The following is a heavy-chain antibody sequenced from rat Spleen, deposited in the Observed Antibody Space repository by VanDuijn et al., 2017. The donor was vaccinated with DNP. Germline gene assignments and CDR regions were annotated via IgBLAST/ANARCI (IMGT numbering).Heavy chain of an antibody. J-gene: IGHJ2*01. D-gene: IGHD4-1*01. Sequence: EVQLVQSGGGLVQPERSLKLSCEASGFTFSDYNMAWVRQAPKKGLEWVATIISDGSRTYYRDSVKGRFTISRDNAKNTLYLQMDSLRSEDSATYQCARGGILRPYWYCDFGGQGVMVTVSS. CDR2: IISDGSRT. V-gene: IGHV5S10*01. CDR3: ARGGILRPYWYCDF. CDR1: GFTFSDYN.